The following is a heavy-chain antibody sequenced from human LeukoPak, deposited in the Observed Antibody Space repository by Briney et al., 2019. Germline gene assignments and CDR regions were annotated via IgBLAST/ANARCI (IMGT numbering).Heavy chain of an antibody. CDR2: IRYDGSNK. V-gene: IGHV3-30*02. Sequence: GGSLRLSCAASGFTFSNHGMHWVRQAPGKGLEWVAFIRYDGSNKYYSDSVKGRFTISRDNSKNTLYLQMNSLRVEDTAVYYCAKDHGIWQQLGEHFDYGGQGTLVTVPP. CDR3: AKDHGIWQQLGEHFDY. D-gene: IGHD6-13*01. J-gene: IGHJ4*02. CDR1: GFTFSNHG.